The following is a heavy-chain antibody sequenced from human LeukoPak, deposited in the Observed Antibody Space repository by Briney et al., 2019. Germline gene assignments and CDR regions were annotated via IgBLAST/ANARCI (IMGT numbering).Heavy chain of an antibody. CDR2: INHSGST. Sequence: SETLSLTCAVYGGSFSGYYWGWIRQPPGKGLEWIGEINHSGSTNYNPSLKSRVTISVDTSKNQFSLKLNSVTAADTAVYFCARWYCSTATGTIACYYLDYWGQGTLVTVSS. D-gene: IGHD2-21*02. CDR1: GGSFSGYY. V-gene: IGHV4-34*01. J-gene: IGHJ4*02. CDR3: ARWYCSTATGTIACYYLDY.